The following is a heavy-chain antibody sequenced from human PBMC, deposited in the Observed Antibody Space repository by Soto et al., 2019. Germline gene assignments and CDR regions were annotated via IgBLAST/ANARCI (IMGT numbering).Heavy chain of an antibody. CDR1: GFTFATYA. CDR3: ATVVGGEHY. J-gene: IGHJ4*02. Sequence: PGGFLRLSCVASGFTFATYAMHWVRQAPGKGLEWMAVMSFDGGNKYYADSVKGRFTISRDNSKNTLYLQMNSLKSDDTAVYFCATVVGGEHYWGRGTLVTVSS. D-gene: IGHD1-26*01. V-gene: IGHV3-30-3*01. CDR2: MSFDGGNK.